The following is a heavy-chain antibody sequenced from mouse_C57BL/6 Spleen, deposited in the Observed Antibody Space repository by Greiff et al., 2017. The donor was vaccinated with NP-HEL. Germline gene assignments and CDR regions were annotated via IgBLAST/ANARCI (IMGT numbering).Heavy chain of an antibody. V-gene: IGHV1-18*01. CDR2: INPNNGGT. J-gene: IGHJ3*01. D-gene: IGHD5-5*01. Sequence: VQLQQSGPELVKPGASVKIPCEASGYTFTDYNMDWVKQSHGKSLEWIGDINPNNGGTIYNQKFKGKATLTVDKSSSTAYMELRSLTSEDTAVYYCARSDYLKGAYWGQGTLVTVSA. CDR1: GYTFTDYN. CDR3: ARSDYLKGAY.